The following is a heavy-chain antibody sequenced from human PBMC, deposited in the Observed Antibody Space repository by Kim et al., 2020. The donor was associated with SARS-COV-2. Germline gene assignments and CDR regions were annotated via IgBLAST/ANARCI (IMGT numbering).Heavy chain of an antibody. CDR1: GFTFSSYG. CDR2: ISYDGSNK. CDR3: ARGILLPSDAFDI. Sequence: GGSLRLSCAASGFTFSSYGMHWVRQAPGKGLEWVAVISYDGSNKYYADSVKGRFTISRDNSKNTLYLQMNSLRAEDTAVYYCARGILLPSDAFDIWGQGTMVTVSS. J-gene: IGHJ3*02. D-gene: IGHD2-15*01. V-gene: IGHV3-30*03.